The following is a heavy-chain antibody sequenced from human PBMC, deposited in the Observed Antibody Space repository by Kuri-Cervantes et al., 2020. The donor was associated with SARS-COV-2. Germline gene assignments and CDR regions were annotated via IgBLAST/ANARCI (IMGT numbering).Heavy chain of an antibody. V-gene: IGHV3-7*01. Sequence: GESLKISCAASGFMFSRYWMNWVRQAPGKGLEWVANIQQDGTEKNYVDSVKGRFTIFRDNAKNSVYLQVNSLRAEDTAVYYCARESRTSLFGLVISVDWYFDLWGRGTLVTVSS. J-gene: IGHJ2*01. D-gene: IGHD3/OR15-3a*01. CDR2: IQQDGTEK. CDR3: ARESRTSLFGLVISVDWYFDL. CDR1: GFMFSRYW.